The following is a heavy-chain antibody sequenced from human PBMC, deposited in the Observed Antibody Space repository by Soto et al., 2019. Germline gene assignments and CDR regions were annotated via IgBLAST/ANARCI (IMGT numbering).Heavy chain of an antibody. CDR1: GFPFGDSV. D-gene: IGHD3-16*01. J-gene: IGHJ6*02. CDR2: ISWTSYIR. Sequence: PGGSLRLSCAASGFPFGDSVMRWVRQAPGKGLEWVSGISWTSYIRAYADSVKGRFTISRDNAKDSVYLQMSSLSVEDTALYYCAKDMAHYDFCGNNERAFDVWGQGTTVTVSS. CDR3: AKDMAHYDFCGNNERAFDV. V-gene: IGHV3-9*01.